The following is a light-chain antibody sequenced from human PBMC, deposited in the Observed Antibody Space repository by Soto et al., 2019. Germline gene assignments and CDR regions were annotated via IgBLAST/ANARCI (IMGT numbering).Light chain of an antibody. J-gene: IGKJ1*01. CDR1: QSVSSRS. CDR3: QQYGSSPRT. CDR2: GAS. V-gene: IGKV3-20*01. Sequence: EIVLTHSPGTLSLSPCERATLFCSASQSVSSRSLAWYQQKPGQAPRLLIYGASTRATGIPDRFSGSGSGTDFTLAISRLEPEDFAMYYCQQYGSSPRTFGQGTKVDNK.